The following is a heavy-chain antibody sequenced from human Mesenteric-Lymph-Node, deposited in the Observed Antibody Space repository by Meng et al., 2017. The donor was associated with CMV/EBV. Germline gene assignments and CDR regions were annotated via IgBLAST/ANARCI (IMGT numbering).Heavy chain of an antibody. CDR2: IYYSEST. CDR1: GGSISSSSYY. V-gene: IGHV4-39*07. D-gene: IGHD3-3*01. CDR3: ARDTIFGVVIRGIWFDP. Sequence: GSLRLSCTVSGGSISSSSYYWGWIRQPPGKGLEWIGSIYYSESTYYNPSLKSRVTISVDTSKNQFSLKLSSVTAADTAVYYCARDTIFGVVIRGIWFDPWGQGTLVTVSS. J-gene: IGHJ5*02.